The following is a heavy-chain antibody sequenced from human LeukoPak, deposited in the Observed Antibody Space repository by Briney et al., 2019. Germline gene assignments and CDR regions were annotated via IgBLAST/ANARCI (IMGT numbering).Heavy chain of an antibody. D-gene: IGHD3-10*01. Sequence: GGSLRLSCAASGFTFSSYAMTWVRQAPGKGLEWVSAISGSTGSTYYADSVKGRFTISRDNSKNTLYLQMNSLRAEDTGIYYCAKTKVPSYYGSGSYVDYWGQGTLVTVSS. CDR1: GFTFSSYA. V-gene: IGHV3-23*01. CDR3: AKTKVPSYYGSGSYVDY. J-gene: IGHJ4*02. CDR2: ISGSTGST.